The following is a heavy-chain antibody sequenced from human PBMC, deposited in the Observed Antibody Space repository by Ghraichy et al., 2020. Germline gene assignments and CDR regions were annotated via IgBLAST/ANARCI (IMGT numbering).Heavy chain of an antibody. CDR2: ISSSSSYI. Sequence: GGSLRLSCAASGFTFSSYNMNWVRQAPGKGLEWVSSISSSSSYIYYADSLKDRFTISRDNAKNSLYLQMNSLRAEDTAVYYCARAPMTHFGLRFWGQGTLVTVSS. V-gene: IGHV3-21*01. CDR3: ARAPMTHFGLRF. J-gene: IGHJ4*02. D-gene: IGHD3-22*01. CDR1: GFTFSSYN.